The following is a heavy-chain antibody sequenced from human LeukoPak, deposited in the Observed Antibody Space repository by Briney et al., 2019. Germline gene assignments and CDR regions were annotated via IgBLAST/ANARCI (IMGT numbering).Heavy chain of an antibody. J-gene: IGHJ3*02. D-gene: IGHD5-24*01. CDR1: GFTCSSYA. CDR3: AKKRDAFDI. V-gene: IGHV3-23*01. Sequence: EGSLRLSCVASGFTCSSYAMGWVRQAPGKRPEWVSSLTDSGGTTYYVDSVKGRFTISRDHSKNTLYLHMNSLRAEDTAMYYCAKKRDAFDIWGQGTVVAVSS. CDR2: LTDSGGTT.